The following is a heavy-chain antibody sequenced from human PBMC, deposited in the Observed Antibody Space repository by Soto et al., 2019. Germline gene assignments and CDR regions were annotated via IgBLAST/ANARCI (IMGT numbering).Heavy chain of an antibody. CDR2: MGAHSGHT. V-gene: IGHV1-18*01. CDR1: GYNFTRFG. J-gene: IGHJ6*02. Sequence: QFQLVQSGAEVKKPGASVKVSCKASGYNFTRFGISWVRQAPGHGLEWMGWMGAHSGHTRQAQKFQGRLTMTTDASMNTAYMDLRSLTSDYTALYYCGREGQHLAQEDYNQYNGMDVWVQGTTVIVSS. D-gene: IGHD6-13*01. CDR3: GREGQHLAQEDYNQYNGMDV.